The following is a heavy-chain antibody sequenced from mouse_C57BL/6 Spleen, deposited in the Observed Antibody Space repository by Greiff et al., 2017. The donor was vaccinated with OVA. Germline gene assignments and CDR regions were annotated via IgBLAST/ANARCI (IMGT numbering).Heavy chain of an antibody. CDR3: AIEGVGGGFWAY. D-gene: IGHD3-1*01. CDR1: GYTFTSYW. J-gene: IGHJ3*01. V-gene: IGHV1-74*01. CDR2: IHPSASDT. Sequence: QVQLKQPGAELVKPGASVKVSCKASGYTFTSYWMHWVKQRPGQGLEWIGRIHPSASDTTYNQKFKGKATLTVDKSSSTAYMQLSSLTSEGSAVNYCAIEGVGGGFWAYWGQGTLVTVSA.